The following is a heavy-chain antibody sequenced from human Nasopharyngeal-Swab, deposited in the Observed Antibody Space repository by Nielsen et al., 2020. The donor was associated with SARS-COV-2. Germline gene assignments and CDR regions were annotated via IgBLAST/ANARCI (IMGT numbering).Heavy chain of an antibody. CDR1: GYTFTSYG. J-gene: IGHJ4*02. CDR2: INPSGGST. D-gene: IGHD3-3*01. V-gene: IGHV1-46*01. CDR3: ARVGIFGVVKMDY. Sequence: ASVKVSCKASGYTFTSYGISWVRQAPGQGLGWMGIINPSGGSTSYAQKFQGRVTMTRDTSTSTVYMELSSLRSEDTAVYYCARVGIFGVVKMDYWGQGTLVTVSS.